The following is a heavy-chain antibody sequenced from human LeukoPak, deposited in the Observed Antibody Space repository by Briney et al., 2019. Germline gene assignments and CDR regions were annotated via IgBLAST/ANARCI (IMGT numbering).Heavy chain of an antibody. CDR2: ISSSSSYT. D-gene: IGHD6-19*01. CDR3: AREFGYSSGWFDSRPYHFDY. V-gene: IGHV3-11*06. Sequence: GGSLRLSCAASGFTFSDYYMSWIRQAPGKGLEWVSYISSSSSYTNYADSVKGRYTISRDNAKNSLYLQMNSLRAEDTAVYYCAREFGYSSGWFDSRPYHFDYWGQGTLVTVSS. J-gene: IGHJ4*02. CDR1: GFTFSDYY.